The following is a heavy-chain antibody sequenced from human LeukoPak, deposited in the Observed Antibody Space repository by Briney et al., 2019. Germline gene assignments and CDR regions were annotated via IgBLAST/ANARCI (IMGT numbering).Heavy chain of an antibody. CDR3: ARDLRMITFGGVIAQGDY. J-gene: IGHJ4*02. D-gene: IGHD3-16*02. CDR2: IYSGGST. V-gene: IGHV3-66*02. CDR1: GFTVRSNY. Sequence: PGGSLRLSCAASGFTVRSNYMSWVRQAPGKGLEWVSVIYSGGSTYYADSVKGRFTISRDNSKNTLYLQMNSLRAEDTAVYYCARDLRMITFGGVIAQGDYWGQGTLVTVSS.